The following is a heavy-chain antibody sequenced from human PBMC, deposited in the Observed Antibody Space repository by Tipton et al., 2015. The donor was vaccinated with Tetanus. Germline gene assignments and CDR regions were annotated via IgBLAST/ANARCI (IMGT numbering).Heavy chain of an antibody. J-gene: IGHJ6*02. CDR2: IYYSGST. CDR1: GDSLSNGDYY. Sequence: LRLSCTVSGDSLSNGDYYWSWIRHPPGKGLESIGYIYYSGSTYYNPSVRSRLTLSLQRSKNQVSLKLNSITAADTAVYYCARDRGVRGGYYYYHGMDVWGQGTTVTVSS. D-gene: IGHD3-10*01. CDR3: ARDRGVRGGYYYYHGMDV. V-gene: IGHV4-30-4*01.